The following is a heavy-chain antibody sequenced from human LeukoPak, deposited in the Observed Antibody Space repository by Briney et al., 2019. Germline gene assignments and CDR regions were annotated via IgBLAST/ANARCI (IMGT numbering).Heavy chain of an antibody. CDR3: AKDRVGGGYSAYEPFDY. CDR2: VSGNGVKT. D-gene: IGHD5-12*01. V-gene: IGHV3-23*01. CDR1: GFTFNTFA. J-gene: IGHJ4*02. Sequence: HPGGSLRLSCAASGFTFNTFAMSWVRQAPGRGLDWVSYVSGNGVKTYYADSVKGRFTIHRDNSKNTLYLQMHSLRADDTAVYYCAKDRVGGGYSAYEPFDYWGQGTLVTVSS.